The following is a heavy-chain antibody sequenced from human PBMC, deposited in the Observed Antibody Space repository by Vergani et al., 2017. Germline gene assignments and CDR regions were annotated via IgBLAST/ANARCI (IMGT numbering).Heavy chain of an antibody. D-gene: IGHD5-24*01. Sequence: QVQLQQWGAGLLKPSETLSLTCAVYGGSFSGYYWSWIRQPPGKGLEWIGEINHSGSTNYNPSLKSRVTISVDTSKNQFSLKLSSVTAADTAVYYCARGPGEDGYTAGGDYWGQGTLVTVSS. CDR3: ARGPGEDGYTAGGDY. V-gene: IGHV4-34*01. CDR2: INHSGST. CDR1: GGSFSGYY. J-gene: IGHJ4*02.